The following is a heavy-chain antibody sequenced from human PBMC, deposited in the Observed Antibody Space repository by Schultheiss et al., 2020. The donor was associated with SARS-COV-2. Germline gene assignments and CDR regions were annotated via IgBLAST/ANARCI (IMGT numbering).Heavy chain of an antibody. J-gene: IGHJ6*03. V-gene: IGHV1-24*01. D-gene: IGHD2-2*01. CDR1: GHILSELS. CDR3: ATGSSTSFHYMDV. Sequence: ASVKVSCKVSGHILSELSMHWVRQAPGKGLDWMGGFDPDDDETFYAEKFQGRVTMTEDTSTDTAHMELRSLRSDDTAVYYCATGSSTSFHYMDVWGKGTTVTVSS. CDR2: FDPDDDET.